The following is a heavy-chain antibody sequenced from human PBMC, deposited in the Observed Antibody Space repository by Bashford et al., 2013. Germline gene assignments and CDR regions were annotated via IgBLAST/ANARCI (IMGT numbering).Heavy chain of an antibody. J-gene: IGHJ4*02. CDR3: TTGASAGYFDWLYTYDY. Sequence: VRQAPGKGLEWVSAISGSGGSTYYADSVKGRFTISRDNSKNTLYLQMNSLRAEDTAVYYCTTGASAGYFDWLYTYDYWGQGTLVTVSS. V-gene: IGHV3-23*01. D-gene: IGHD3-9*01. CDR2: ISGSGGST.